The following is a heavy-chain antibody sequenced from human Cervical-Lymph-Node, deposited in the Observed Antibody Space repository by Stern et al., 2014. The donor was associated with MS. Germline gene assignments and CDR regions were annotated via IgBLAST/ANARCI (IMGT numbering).Heavy chain of an antibody. D-gene: IGHD5-18*01. CDR3: ARGGGGYSYGLDY. CDR1: GYTFTRYG. V-gene: IGHV1-3*02. CDR2: SNAGHGNT. Sequence: DQLVESGAEVRKPGASVRVSCKASGYTFTRYGIHWVRQAPGQRLEWMGWSNAGHGNTKYSQEFQGRVTITRDTSESTAYMELGSLRAEDMAVYYCARGGGGYSYGLDYWGQGTLVTVSS. J-gene: IGHJ4*02.